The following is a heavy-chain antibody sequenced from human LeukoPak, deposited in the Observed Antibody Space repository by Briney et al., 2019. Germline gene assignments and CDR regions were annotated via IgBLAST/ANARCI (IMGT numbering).Heavy chain of an antibody. CDR3: ARQQWLVPVHDFDI. CDR1: GGSISSYY. J-gene: IGHJ3*02. Sequence: SETLSLTCTVSGGSISSYYWSWIRQPPGKGLEWIGYIYYSGSTNYNPSLKSRVTISVDTSKNQFSLKLSSVTAADTAVYYCARQQWLVPVHDFDIWGQGTMVTVSS. V-gene: IGHV4-59*08. D-gene: IGHD6-19*01. CDR2: IYYSGST.